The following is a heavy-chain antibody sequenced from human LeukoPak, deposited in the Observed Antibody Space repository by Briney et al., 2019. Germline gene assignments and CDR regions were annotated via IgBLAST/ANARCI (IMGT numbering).Heavy chain of an antibody. CDR1: GGSFSGYY. J-gene: IGHJ6*04. D-gene: IGHD2-15*01. V-gene: IGHV4-34*01. Sequence: PSETLSLTCAVYGGSFSGYYWSWIRQPPGKGLEWIGEINHSGSTNYNPSLKSRVTISVDTSKNQFSLKRTSVTAADTAVFYLPEGPLWVFGTFGYYLLHQDGRGKGTTVTVSS. CDR3: PEGPLWVFGTFGYYLLHQDG. CDR2: INHSGST.